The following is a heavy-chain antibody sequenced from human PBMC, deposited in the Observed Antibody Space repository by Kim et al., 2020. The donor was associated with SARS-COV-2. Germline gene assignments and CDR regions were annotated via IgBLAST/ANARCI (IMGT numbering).Heavy chain of an antibody. CDR1: GFTFSSYS. D-gene: IGHD5-18*01. V-gene: IGHV3-21*01. CDR3: ARENSYLGVGYFDY. Sequence: GGSLRLSCAASGFTFSSYSMNWVRQAPGKGLEWVSSISSSSSYIYYADSVKGRFTISRDNAKNSLYLQMNSLRAEDTAVYYCARENSYLGVGYFDYWGQGTLVTVSS. CDR2: ISSSSSYI. J-gene: IGHJ4*02.